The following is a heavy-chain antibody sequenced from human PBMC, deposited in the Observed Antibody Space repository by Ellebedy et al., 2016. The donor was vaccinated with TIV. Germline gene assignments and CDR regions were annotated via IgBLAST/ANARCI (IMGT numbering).Heavy chain of an antibody. V-gene: IGHV4-59*01. Sequence: MPSETLSLTCTVSGGSISSYYWSRIRQPPGKGLEWIGYIYYSGSTNYNPSLKSRVTISVDTSKNQFSLKLSSVTAADTAVYYCARDRSYSGSYDYWGQGTLVTVSS. CDR1: GGSISSYY. CDR3: ARDRSYSGSYDY. CDR2: IYYSGST. J-gene: IGHJ4*02. D-gene: IGHD1-26*01.